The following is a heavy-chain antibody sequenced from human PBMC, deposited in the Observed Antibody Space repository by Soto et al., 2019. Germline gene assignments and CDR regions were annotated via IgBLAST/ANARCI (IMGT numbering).Heavy chain of an antibody. J-gene: IGHJ4*02. V-gene: IGHV4-31*03. CDR2: IYYGGSP. Sequence: QVQLQESGPGLVKPSQTLSLTCTVSGGSISSGGYYWSWIRQHPGKGLEWIGYIYYGGSPYYNPSLKSRVTLSVDTSKNQFSLKLSSVTAADSAVYYCAREISYYDSSGYYYVYFDYWGQGTLVTVSS. D-gene: IGHD3-22*01. CDR3: AREISYYDSSGYYYVYFDY. CDR1: GGSISSGGYY.